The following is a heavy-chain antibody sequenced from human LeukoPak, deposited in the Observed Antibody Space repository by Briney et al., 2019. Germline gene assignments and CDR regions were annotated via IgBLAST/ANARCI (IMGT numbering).Heavy chain of an antibody. V-gene: IGHV4-38-2*01. CDR3: ARHKSSEWGAGDFDY. J-gene: IGHJ4*02. CDR1: GYSISSGYY. CDR2: IYHSGST. Sequence: SETLSLTCAVSGYSISSGYYWGWIRQPPGKGQEWIGSIYHSGSTYYNPSLKSRVTISVDTSKNQFSLKLSSVTAADTAVYYCARHKSSEWGAGDFDYWGQGTLVTVSS. D-gene: IGHD3-3*01.